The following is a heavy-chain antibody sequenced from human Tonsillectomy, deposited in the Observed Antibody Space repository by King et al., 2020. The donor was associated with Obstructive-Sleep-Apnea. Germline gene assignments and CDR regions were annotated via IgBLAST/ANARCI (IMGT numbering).Heavy chain of an antibody. D-gene: IGHD6-25*01. CDR3: ARRSGLKDSWFDP. CDR1: GYTFTNYD. CDR2: MNPNSGNI. J-gene: IGHJ5*02. Sequence: QLVQSGAEVKKPGASVKVSCKASGYTFTNYDINWVRQATGQGLEWMGWMNPNSGNIGYAQKFQGRVIMTRNTSISTAYMELSSLRSDDTAVYYCARRSGLKDSWFDPWGQGTRVTVSS. V-gene: IGHV1-8*01.